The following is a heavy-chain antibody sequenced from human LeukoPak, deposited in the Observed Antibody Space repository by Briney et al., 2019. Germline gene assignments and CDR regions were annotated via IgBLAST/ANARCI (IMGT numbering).Heavy chain of an antibody. J-gene: IGHJ5*02. D-gene: IGHD1-1*01. CDR3: AGTTHNWFDP. Sequence: ASVKVSCKASGYTFTGYYIHWVRQAPGQGLEWMGWINPNSGGTNYAQKFQGRVTMTRDTSISTAYMELSGLRFDDTAVYYCAGTTHNWFDPWGQGTLVTVSS. V-gene: IGHV1-2*02. CDR1: GYTFTGYY. CDR2: INPNSGGT.